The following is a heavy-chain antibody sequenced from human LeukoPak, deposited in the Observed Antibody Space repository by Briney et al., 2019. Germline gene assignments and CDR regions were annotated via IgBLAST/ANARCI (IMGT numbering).Heavy chain of an antibody. J-gene: IGHJ4*02. Sequence: PGRSLRLSCAASGFTFSSYGIHWVRQAPGKGLVWVAVISYDGSNKYYADSVKGRFTISRDNSKNTLYLQMNSLGAEDTAVYYCATVRLDYWGQGTLVTVSS. CDR1: GFTFSSYG. D-gene: IGHD1-1*01. V-gene: IGHV3-30*03. CDR3: ATVRLDY. CDR2: ISYDGSNK.